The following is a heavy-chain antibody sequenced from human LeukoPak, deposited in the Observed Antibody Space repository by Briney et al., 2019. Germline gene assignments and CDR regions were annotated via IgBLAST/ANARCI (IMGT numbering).Heavy chain of an antibody. V-gene: IGHV1-46*01. J-gene: IGHJ4*02. CDR1: GYTFTSYY. CDR2: INPSGGST. D-gene: IGHD4-17*01. CDR3: VRALPLTTCFEY. Sequence: RASVKVSCKASGYTFTSYYMHWVRQAPGQGLEWMGIINPSGGSTTYAQKFQGRVTMTRDTSTTTVYMDLSSLRSEDTAVYYCVRALPLTTCFEYWGQGTLVTVSS.